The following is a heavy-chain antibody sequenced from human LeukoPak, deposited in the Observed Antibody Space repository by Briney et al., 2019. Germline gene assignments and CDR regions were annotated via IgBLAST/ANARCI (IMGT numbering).Heavy chain of an antibody. CDR2: INPNSGGT. Sequence: GASVTVSFTASGYTFTFYYMHWVRQAPGQGLEWMGWINPNSGGTNYAQKFQGRVTMTMDTSISTAYMELSRLRSDDTAVYYCARAGYSGYDLGYWGQGTLVTVSS. V-gene: IGHV1-2*02. CDR1: GYTFTFYY. J-gene: IGHJ4*02. CDR3: ARAGYSGYDLGY. D-gene: IGHD5-12*01.